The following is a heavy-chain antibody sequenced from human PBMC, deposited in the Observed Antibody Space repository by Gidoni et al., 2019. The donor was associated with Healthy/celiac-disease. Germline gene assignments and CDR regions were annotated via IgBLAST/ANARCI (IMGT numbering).Heavy chain of an antibody. Sequence: QVQLQESGPGLVKPSQTLSLTCTVSGGSISSGSYYWSWIRQPAGKGREWIGRIYTSGGTNYNPSLKSRVTMSVDTSKNQFSLKLSSVTAADTAVYYCARGTSGIAAFEENWGQGTLVTVSS. D-gene: IGHD6-13*01. V-gene: IGHV4-61*02. J-gene: IGHJ4*02. CDR2: IYTSGGT. CDR3: ARGTSGIAAFEEN. CDR1: GGSISSGSYY.